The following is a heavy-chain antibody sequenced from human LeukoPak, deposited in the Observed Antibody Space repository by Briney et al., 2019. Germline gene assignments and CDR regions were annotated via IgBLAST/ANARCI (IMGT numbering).Heavy chain of an antibody. CDR3: ARVLNYYDSSGYYFSY. Sequence: PGRSLRLSCAASGFTFSYYAMHWVRQAPGKGLEWVAVISYDGTIKYYADSVKGRFTISRDNSKNTLYLQMNSLRAEDTAVYYCARVLNYYDSSGYYFSYWGQGTLVTVSS. CDR2: ISYDGTIK. J-gene: IGHJ4*02. D-gene: IGHD3-22*01. V-gene: IGHV3-30-3*01. CDR1: GFTFSYYA.